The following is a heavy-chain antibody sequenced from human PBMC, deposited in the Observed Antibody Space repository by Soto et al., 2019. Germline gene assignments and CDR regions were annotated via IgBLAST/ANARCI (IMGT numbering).Heavy chain of an antibody. CDR3: AHQGDDSSEFNWFDP. V-gene: IGHV2-5*02. CDR2: IYCDDDK. J-gene: IGHJ5*02. CDR1: EFSLSTSGVG. Sequence: SGPTLVNPTQTLTLTCTFSEFSLSTSGVGVGGIRQPPGKALEWLALIYCDDDKRYSPSLKSRLTITKDTSKIQVVLTMTNMDPVDTATYYCAHQGDDSSEFNWFDPWGQGTLVTVSS. D-gene: IGHD3-22*01.